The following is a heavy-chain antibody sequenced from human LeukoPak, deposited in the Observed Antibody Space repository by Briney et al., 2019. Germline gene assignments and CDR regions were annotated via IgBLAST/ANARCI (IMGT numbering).Heavy chain of an antibody. CDR3: AREGGYNDSSGYYGPPRPFYFDY. CDR1: VFTFSSYE. Sequence: GGSLRLSCAASVFTFSSYEMNWVRQAPGKGLEWVSYISSSGSTIYYADSVKGRFTISRDNAKNSLYLQVNSLRAEDTAVYYCAREGGYNDSSGYYGPPRPFYFDYWGQGTLVTVSS. V-gene: IGHV3-48*03. D-gene: IGHD3-22*01. CDR2: ISSSGSTI. J-gene: IGHJ4*02.